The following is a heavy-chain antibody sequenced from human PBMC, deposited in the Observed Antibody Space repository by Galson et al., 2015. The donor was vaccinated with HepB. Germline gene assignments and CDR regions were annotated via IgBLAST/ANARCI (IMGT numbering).Heavy chain of an antibody. V-gene: IGHV1-46*04. CDR1: GYTFTSYY. Sequence: SVKVSCKASGYTFTSYYMHWVRQAPGQGLEWMGIINPSGGSTSYAQKLQGRVTMTRDTSTSTVYMELSSLRSEDTAVYYCARAATTGIWYFDLWGRGTLVTVSS. CDR3: ARAATTGIWYFDL. J-gene: IGHJ2*01. D-gene: IGHD1-14*01. CDR2: INPSGGST.